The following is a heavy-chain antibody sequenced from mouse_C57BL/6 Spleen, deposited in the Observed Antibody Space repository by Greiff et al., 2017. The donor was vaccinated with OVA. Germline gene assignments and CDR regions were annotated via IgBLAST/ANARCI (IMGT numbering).Heavy chain of an antibody. CDR3: ARNYGSSYDYAMDY. J-gene: IGHJ4*01. CDR1: GYTFTSYW. Sequence: QVQLQQPGAELVKPGASVKLSCKASGYTFTSYWMQWVKQRPGQCLEWIGEIDPSDSYTNYNQKFKGKATLTVDTSSSTAYMQLSSLTSEDSAVYYCARNYGSSYDYAMDYWGQGTSVTVSS. D-gene: IGHD1-1*01. V-gene: IGHV1-50*01. CDR2: IDPSDSYT.